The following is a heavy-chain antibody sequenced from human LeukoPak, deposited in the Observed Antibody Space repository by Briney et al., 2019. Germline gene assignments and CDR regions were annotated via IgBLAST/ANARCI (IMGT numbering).Heavy chain of an antibody. V-gene: IGHV3-23*01. CDR2: ISGSGGST. CDR3: AKDADFWSGYLESDY. J-gene: IGHJ4*02. D-gene: IGHD3-3*01. CDR1: GFTFGSYA. Sequence: GGSLRLSCAASGFTFGSYAMSWVRQAPGKGLEWVSAISGSGGSTYYADSVKGRFTISRDNSKNTLYLQMNSLRAEDTAVYYCAKDADFWSGYLESDYWGQGTLVTVSS.